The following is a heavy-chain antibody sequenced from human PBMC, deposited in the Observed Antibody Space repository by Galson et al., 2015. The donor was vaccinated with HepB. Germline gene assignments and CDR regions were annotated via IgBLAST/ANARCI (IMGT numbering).Heavy chain of an antibody. V-gene: IGHV1-46*03. CDR3: ARARGDYGSGSYAFDI. CDR2: INPSGGST. J-gene: IGHJ3*02. CDR1: GYTFTSYY. Sequence: SVKVSCKASGYTFTSYYMHWVRQAPGQGLEWMGIINPSGGSTSYAQKFQGRVTMTRDTSTSTVYMELSSLRSEDTAVYYCARARGDYGSGSYAFDIWGQGTMVTVSS. D-gene: IGHD3-10*01.